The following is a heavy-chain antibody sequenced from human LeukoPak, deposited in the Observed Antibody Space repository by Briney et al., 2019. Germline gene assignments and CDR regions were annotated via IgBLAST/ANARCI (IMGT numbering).Heavy chain of an antibody. J-gene: IGHJ5*02. V-gene: IGHV4-34*01. D-gene: IGHD6-13*01. CDR1: GGSFSGYY. Sequence: SETLSLTCAVYGGSFSGYYWSWIRQPPGKGLEWIGEINHSGSTNYSPSLKSRVAISVETSKKQFSLKVSSVTAVDTAVYYCARGLQAYSSSWYALVNWFDPWGQGTLVIVSS. CDR2: INHSGST. CDR3: ARGLQAYSSSWYALVNWFDP.